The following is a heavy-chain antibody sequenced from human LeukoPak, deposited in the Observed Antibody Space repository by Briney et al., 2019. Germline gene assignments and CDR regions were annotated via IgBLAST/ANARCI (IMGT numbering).Heavy chain of an antibody. CDR3: VRDRGGATTVY. V-gene: IGHV1-3*01. J-gene: IGHJ4*02. CDR1: GYAFTTYS. Sequence: ASVKVSCTASGYAFTTYSMHWVRQAPGQRLEWMGWINAGNGNTKYSQKFQDRVTITGDTPASTAYMELSGLRSEDTAVYYCVRDRGGATTVYWGQGTLVTVSS. CDR2: INAGNGNT. D-gene: IGHD1-26*01.